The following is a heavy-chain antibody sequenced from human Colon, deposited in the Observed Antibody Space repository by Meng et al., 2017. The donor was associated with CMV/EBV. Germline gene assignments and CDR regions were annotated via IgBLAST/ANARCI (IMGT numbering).Heavy chain of an antibody. V-gene: IGHV7-4-1*02. CDR2: INPKTANP. D-gene: IGHD6-13*01. Sequence: SCKASRYMFTRYNINWVRQAPGQWLEWMGYINPKTANPTYVQGFTGRFVFSLDTSVSTAYLQISSLEAEDTAVYYCATGSVAADGKGYWGQGTLVTVSS. J-gene: IGHJ1*01. CDR3: ATGSVAADGKGY. CDR1: RYMFTRYN.